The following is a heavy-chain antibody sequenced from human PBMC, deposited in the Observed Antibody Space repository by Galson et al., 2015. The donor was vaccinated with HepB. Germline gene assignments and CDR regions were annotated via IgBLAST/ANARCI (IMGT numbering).Heavy chain of an antibody. J-gene: IGHJ4*02. V-gene: IGHV3-7*03. CDR1: GFTFNKYW. CDR2: INQDGSDK. D-gene: IGHD4-23*01. Sequence: SLRLSCAASGFTFNKYWMNWVRQAPGKGLEWVANINQDGSDKKYVESVRGRFTISRDNAKNSVSLQMKSLRAEDTAVYYCVRAVGTFESYWGQGTLVAVSS. CDR3: VRAVGTFESY.